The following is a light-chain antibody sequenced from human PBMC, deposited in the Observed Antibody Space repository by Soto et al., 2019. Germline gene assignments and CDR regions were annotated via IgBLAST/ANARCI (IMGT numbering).Light chain of an antibody. CDR3: QQYNTYSRT. CDR1: QSITTW. J-gene: IGKJ1*01. CDR2: KAS. V-gene: IGKV1-5*03. Sequence: DTQMTQSPSTLSASVGDRVAITCRASQSITTWLAWYQHKPGKAPKLLIYKASSLQSGVPSRFSGSGSGTEFTLTISSLQPDDFATYYCQQYNTYSRTFGQGTKVDIK.